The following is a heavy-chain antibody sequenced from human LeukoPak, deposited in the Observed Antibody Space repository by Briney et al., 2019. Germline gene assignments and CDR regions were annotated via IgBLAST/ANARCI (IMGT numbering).Heavy chain of an antibody. V-gene: IGHV1-69*05. CDR2: IIPIFGTA. CDR3: ARVGSRSRGYDY. J-gene: IGHJ4*02. CDR1: GGTFSSYA. Sequence: GASVKVSCKASGGTFSSYAISWVRQAPGQGLEWMGRIIPIFGTANYAQKFQGRVTITTDESTSTAYMELSSLRSEDTAGYYCARVGSRSRGYDYWGQGTLVTVSS. D-gene: IGHD5-12*01.